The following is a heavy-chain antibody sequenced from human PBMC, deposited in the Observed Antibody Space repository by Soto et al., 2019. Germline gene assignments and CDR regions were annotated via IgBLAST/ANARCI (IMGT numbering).Heavy chain of an antibody. CDR3: ARSSPGGYYFNYGMDV. CDR2: MNPNIGNT. CDR1: GYTFTSTD. J-gene: IGHJ6*02. Sequence: QVQLVQSGAEVKKPGASVKVSCKASGYTFTSTDINWVRQATGQGLEWRGWMNPNIGNTGYAQKFRGRVTMTRNTSISTAYMELSSLRSEDTAVYYCARSSPGGYYFNYGMDVWGQGTTVTVSS. V-gene: IGHV1-8*01. D-gene: IGHD3-10*01.